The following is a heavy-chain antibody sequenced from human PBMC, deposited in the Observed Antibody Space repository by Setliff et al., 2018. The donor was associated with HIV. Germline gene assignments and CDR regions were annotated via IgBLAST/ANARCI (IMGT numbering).Heavy chain of an antibody. CDR2: INTDGETT. CDR3: ARVVVEYYYDSSGYYPAPHYHMGV. J-gene: IGHJ6*03. CDR1: TFTFSNYW. D-gene: IGHD3-22*01. Sequence: PSETLRLSCAASTFTFSNYWMHWVRQPPGKGLVWVSRINTDGETTSYADSVQGRFTISRDNAKNTLYLQMNSLRAEDTAVYYCARVVVEYYYDSSGYYPAPHYHMGVWGKGTTVTVSS. V-gene: IGHV3-74*01.